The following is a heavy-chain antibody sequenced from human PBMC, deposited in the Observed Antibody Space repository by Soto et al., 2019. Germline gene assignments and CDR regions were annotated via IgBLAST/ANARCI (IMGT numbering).Heavy chain of an antibody. J-gene: IGHJ5*02. D-gene: IGHD2-21*01. CDR2: FYSSGSP. V-gene: IGHV4-59*01. CDR3: ARERALLNWFDP. CDR1: GGSLSGYY. Sequence: PSETLSLTCTVSGGSLSGYYWSWIRQPPGKGLEWIGDFYSSGSPHHNPSLKNRVSISEDRSKNEFSLKLSSVTAADTAVYYCARERALLNWFDPWGQGTLVTVSS.